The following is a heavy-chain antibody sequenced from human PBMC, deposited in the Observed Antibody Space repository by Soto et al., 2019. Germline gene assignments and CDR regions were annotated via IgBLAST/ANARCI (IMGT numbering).Heavy chain of an antibody. CDR3: ARGRPIVGATGLDY. V-gene: IGHV3-33*01. Sequence: GSLRLSCAGSGVTFSRYCMHWVVQAPGKGLEWVAVIWYDGSNKYYADSVKGRFTISRDNSKNTLYLQMNSLRAEDTAVYYCARGRPIVGATGLDYWGQGTLVTVSS. J-gene: IGHJ4*02. D-gene: IGHD1-26*01. CDR1: GVTFSRYC. CDR2: IWYDGSNK.